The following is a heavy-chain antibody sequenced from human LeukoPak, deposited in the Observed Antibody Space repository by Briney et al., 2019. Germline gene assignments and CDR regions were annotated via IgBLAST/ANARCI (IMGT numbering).Heavy chain of an antibody. CDR1: GYTFTGYY. Sequence: ASVKVSCKASGYTFTGYYMHWVRQAPGQGHEWMGWINPNSGGTKYSQKFQGRVTMTRDTSISTAYMELTSLRSDDTAVYYCARGETEETGTRPDAFDIWGQGTMVTVSS. D-gene: IGHD6-13*01. J-gene: IGHJ3*02. CDR3: ARGETEETGTRPDAFDI. V-gene: IGHV1-2*02. CDR2: INPNSGGT.